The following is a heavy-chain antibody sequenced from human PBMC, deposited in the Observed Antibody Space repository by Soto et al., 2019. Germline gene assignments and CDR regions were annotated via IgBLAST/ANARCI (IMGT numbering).Heavy chain of an antibody. Sequence: QITLKESGPPLLKPTQTLTLTCTFSGFSLNTRGVGVGWIRQPPGKALEWLALISWDGEKRYRPSLKSRLTITQDTSENQVVLTMTNMDPVDTATYYCAHRRGDLLTGHYYFDYWGQGTLVTVSS. CDR2: ISWDGEK. J-gene: IGHJ4*02. CDR1: GFSLNTRGVG. D-gene: IGHD3-9*01. CDR3: AHRRGDLLTGHYYFDY. V-gene: IGHV2-5*02.